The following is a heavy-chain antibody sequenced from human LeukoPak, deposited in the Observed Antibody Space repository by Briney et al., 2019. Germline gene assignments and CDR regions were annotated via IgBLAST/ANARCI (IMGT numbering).Heavy chain of an antibody. CDR2: LSSGGLTI. V-gene: IGHV3-48*03. CDR3: ARDFDYGDCLDF. J-gene: IGHJ4*02. Sequence: YLSSGGLTIFYADSVKGRFTISRDNTKNSIFLDMTNLRAEDTAVYYCARDFDYGDCLDFWGQGTLVAVSS. D-gene: IGHD4/OR15-4a*01.